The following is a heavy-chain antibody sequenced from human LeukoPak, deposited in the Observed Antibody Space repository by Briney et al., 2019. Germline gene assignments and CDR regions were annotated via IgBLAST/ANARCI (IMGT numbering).Heavy chain of an antibody. CDR1: GFTFSSYA. CDR3: AKTLRPDNYVDY. V-gene: IGHV3-23*01. CDR2: ISGSGGST. D-gene: IGHD1-14*01. J-gene: IGHJ4*02. Sequence: GGSLRLSCAASGFTFSSYAMSWVRQAPGKGLEWVSAISGSGGSTYYADSVKGRFTISRGNSKNTLYLQMNSLRAEDTAVYYCAKTLRPDNYVDYWGQGTLVTVSS.